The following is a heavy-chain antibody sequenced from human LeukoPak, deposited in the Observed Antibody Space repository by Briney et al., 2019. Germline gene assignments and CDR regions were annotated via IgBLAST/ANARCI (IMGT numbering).Heavy chain of an antibody. V-gene: IGHV4-59*08. CDR2: IYYSGST. D-gene: IGHD3-10*01. Sequence: SETLSLTCTVSGGSISSYYWSWIRQPPGKGLEWIGYIYYSGSTYYNPSLKSRVTISVDTSKNQFSLKLSSVTAADTAVYYCARTSSGPYYYGMDVWGQGTTVTVSS. J-gene: IGHJ6*02. CDR1: GGSISSYY. CDR3: ARTSSGPYYYGMDV.